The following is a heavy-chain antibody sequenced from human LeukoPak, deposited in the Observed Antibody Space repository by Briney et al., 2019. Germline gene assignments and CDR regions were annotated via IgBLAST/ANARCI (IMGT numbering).Heavy chain of an antibody. CDR1: GFTFSSYG. J-gene: IGHJ4*02. V-gene: IGHV3-33*06. D-gene: IGHD5-18*01. CDR2: IWYDGSNK. CDR3: AKEGVTPYYFDY. Sequence: HPGGSLRLACAASGFTFSSYGMHRVRQAPGKGLEWVAVIWYDGSNKYYADSVKGRFTISRDNSKNTLYLQMNSLRAEDTAVYYCAKEGVTPYYFDYWGQGTLVTVSS.